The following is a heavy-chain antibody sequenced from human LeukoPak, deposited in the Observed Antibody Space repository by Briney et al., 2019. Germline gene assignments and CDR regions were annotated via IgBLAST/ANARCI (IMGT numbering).Heavy chain of an antibody. CDR1: GFTFRNFA. CDR3: AKDGQSFNSMYDYFDS. Sequence: GGSLRLSCSGSGFTFRNFAISWVRQAPGKGLEWVSSVGGGDTHYADSVKGRFTISRDDSRSTVDLQMSSLRAEDTAVYYCAKDGQSFNSMYDYFDSWGQGTLVTVSS. CDR2: VGGGDT. V-gene: IGHV3-23*01. D-gene: IGHD2-8*01. J-gene: IGHJ4*02.